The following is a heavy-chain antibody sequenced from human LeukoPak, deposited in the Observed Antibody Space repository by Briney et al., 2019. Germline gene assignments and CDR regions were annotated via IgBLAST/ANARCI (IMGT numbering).Heavy chain of an antibody. CDR2: ISGSGSYI. CDR1: GFTFSSYG. Sequence: GGSLRLSCAASGFTFSSYGMHWVRQAPGKGLEWVSSISGSGSYIYDADAVKGRFTISRDNAKNSLHLQMNSLRAEDTAVYYCARDAVSSDRIDHWGQGTLVTVSS. J-gene: IGHJ4*02. D-gene: IGHD6-19*01. V-gene: IGHV3-21*01. CDR3: ARDAVSSDRIDH.